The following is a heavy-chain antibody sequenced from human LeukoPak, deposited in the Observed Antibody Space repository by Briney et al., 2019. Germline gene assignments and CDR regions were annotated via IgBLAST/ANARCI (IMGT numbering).Heavy chain of an antibody. Sequence: PSETLSLTCTVSGDSINTSYWTWVRQPVGNAMQWIGRVSASGSTSYNPSLKSRVIMSVDVSKNQLSLNLTSVTDADTAVYFCAKDLSRQRRGLNYGPWIDPWGRGTLVTVSS. CDR1: GDSINTSY. D-gene: IGHD1-7*01. CDR3: AKDLSRQRRGLNYGPWIDP. CDR2: VSASGST. J-gene: IGHJ5*02. V-gene: IGHV4-4*07.